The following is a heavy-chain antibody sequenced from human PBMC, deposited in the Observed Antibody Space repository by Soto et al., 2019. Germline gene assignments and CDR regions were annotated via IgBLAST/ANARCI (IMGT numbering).Heavy chain of an antibody. J-gene: IGHJ4*02. V-gene: IGHV3-11*03. CDR2: ISSGSSYT. Sequence: PGGSLRICCAASGVPFSDSYISWIRQAPGKGLEYISHISSGSSYTNYVDSVKGRFTISRDNTKNSLYLQMNSLRAEDTAVYYCARVGRPDYWGQGIQVTVSS. CDR1: GVPFSDSY. CDR3: ARVGRPDY.